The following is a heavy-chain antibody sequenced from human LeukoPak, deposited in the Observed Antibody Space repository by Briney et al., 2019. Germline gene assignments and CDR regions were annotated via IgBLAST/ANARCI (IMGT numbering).Heavy chain of an antibody. CDR2: IRYDGSNK. CDR1: GFTFSSYG. CDR3: AKMLRVGAVSLFDY. J-gene: IGHJ4*02. V-gene: IGHV3-30*02. Sequence: GGSLRLSCAASGFTFSSYGMHWVRQAPGKGLEWVAFIRYDGSNKYYADSVKGRFTISRDNSKNTLYLQMNSLRAEDTAVYYCAKMLRVGAVSLFDYWGQGTLVTVSS. D-gene: IGHD1-26*01.